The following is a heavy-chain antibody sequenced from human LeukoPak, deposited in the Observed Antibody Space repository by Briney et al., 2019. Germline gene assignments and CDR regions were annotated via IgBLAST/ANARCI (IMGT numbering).Heavy chain of an antibody. D-gene: IGHD2-15*01. J-gene: IGHJ6*02. CDR1: GFTFSDYT. V-gene: IGHV3-21*01. CDR3: ARVGPNCSGGSCYYYYYGMDV. Sequence: GSLRLSCVGAGFTFSDYTINWVRQAPGKGLEWVSSISSDSSYIYYADSVKGRFTISRDNAKNSLYLQMNSLRAEDTAVYYCARVGPNCSGGSCYYYYYGMDVWGQGTTVTVSS. CDR2: ISSDSSYI.